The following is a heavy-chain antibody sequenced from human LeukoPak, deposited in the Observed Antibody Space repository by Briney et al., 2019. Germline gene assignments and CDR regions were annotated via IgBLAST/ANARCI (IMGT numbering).Heavy chain of an antibody. CDR3: ARDRKGSGYYYYGMDV. V-gene: IGHV1-69*04. Sequence: ASVNVSCKASVGTFSNYAIRWVRQAPGQGLEWMGRIIPILGIANYAQKFQGRVTITADTSTSTAYMELSSLRSEDTAVYSCARDRKGSGYYYYGMDVWGQGTTVTVSS. CDR2: IIPILGIA. D-gene: IGHD6-19*01. CDR1: VGTFSNYA. J-gene: IGHJ6*02.